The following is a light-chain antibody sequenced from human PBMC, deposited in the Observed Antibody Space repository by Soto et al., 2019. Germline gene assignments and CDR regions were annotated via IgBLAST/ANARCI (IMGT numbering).Light chain of an antibody. CDR3: QQYNCY. CDR1: QSISSF. J-gene: IGKJ2*01. Sequence: DLQMTQSPSTLSASVGDRVTITCRASQSISSFLAWYQQKPGRAPKLLIYDASTLESGVPSRFSGSASGTEFTLTISSLQPDDFATYYCQQYNCYFGQGTKLEIK. V-gene: IGKV1-5*01. CDR2: DAS.